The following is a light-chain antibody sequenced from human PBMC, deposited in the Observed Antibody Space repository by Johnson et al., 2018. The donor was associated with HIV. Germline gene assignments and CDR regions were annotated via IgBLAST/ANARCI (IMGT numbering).Light chain of an antibody. CDR3: GTWDSSLSAVP. Sequence: QSVLTQPPSVSAAPGQKVTISCSGGTSNIGNNYVSWYQQLPGTAPKLLIYENNKRPSGIPDRFSGSKSVTSATLDITGLQTGDEADYYCGTWDSSLSAVPFGTGTKVTVL. V-gene: IGLV1-51*02. CDR1: TSNIGNNY. J-gene: IGLJ1*01. CDR2: ENN.